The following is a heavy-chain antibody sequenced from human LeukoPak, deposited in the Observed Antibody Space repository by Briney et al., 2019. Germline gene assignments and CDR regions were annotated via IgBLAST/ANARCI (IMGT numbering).Heavy chain of an antibody. CDR3: ARGEQLVPDAFDI. D-gene: IGHD6-13*01. J-gene: IGHJ3*02. V-gene: IGHV4-59*01. Sequence: SETLSLTCTVSGGSISSYYWSWIRQPPGKGLEWIGSIYYSGSTYYNPSLKSRVTISVDMPKNQFSLKLSSVTAADTAVYYCARGEQLVPDAFDIWGQGTMVTVSS. CDR1: GGSISSYY. CDR2: IYYSGST.